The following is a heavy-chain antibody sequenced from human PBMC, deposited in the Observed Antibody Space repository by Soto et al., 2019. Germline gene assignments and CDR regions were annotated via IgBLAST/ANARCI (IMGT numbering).Heavy chain of an antibody. CDR1: GFTFSSYA. D-gene: IGHD5-18*01. J-gene: IGHJ4*02. CDR3: AKDTQEYSYGPIFDY. Sequence: VGSLRLSCAASGFTFSSYALHWVRQAPVKGLEWVALISFDGNIKFHVDSAKGRFAISRDNSKNTLYLQMNSLRPEDTAVYYCAKDTQEYSYGPIFDYWGQGALVTVSS. V-gene: IGHV3-30*09. CDR2: ISFDGNIK.